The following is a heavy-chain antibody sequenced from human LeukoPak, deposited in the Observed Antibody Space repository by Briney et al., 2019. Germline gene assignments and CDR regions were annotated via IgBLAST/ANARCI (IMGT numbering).Heavy chain of an antibody. CDR1: GGSIRSDY. Sequence: SETLSLTCTVSGGSIRSDYWSWVRQPPGKGLEWIGYIHYSGSTNYNASLKSRVTMSVDMSKNQFSLKLTSVTAADTAVYFCARAQLSCRGGSCYPNWFDPWGQGTLVTVSS. CDR2: IHYSGST. CDR3: ARAQLSCRGGSCYPNWFDP. D-gene: IGHD2-15*01. V-gene: IGHV4-59*01. J-gene: IGHJ5*02.